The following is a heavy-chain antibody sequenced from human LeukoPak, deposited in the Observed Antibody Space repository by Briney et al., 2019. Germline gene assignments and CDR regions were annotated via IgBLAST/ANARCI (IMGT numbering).Heavy chain of an antibody. CDR1: GFTFSDYY. D-gene: IGHD3-16*01. Sequence: GGSLRLSCAASGFTFSDYYMSWIRQAPGKGLEWVSYISSSGSTIYYANSVKGRFTISRDNAKNSLYLQMNSLRAEDTAVYYCARAHFWDYYYGMDVWGQGTTVTVS. CDR3: ARAHFWDYYYGMDV. J-gene: IGHJ6*02. V-gene: IGHV3-11*01. CDR2: ISSSGSTI.